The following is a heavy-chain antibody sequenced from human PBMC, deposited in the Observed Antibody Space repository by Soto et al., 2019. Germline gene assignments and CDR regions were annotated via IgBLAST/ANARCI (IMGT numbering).Heavy chain of an antibody. V-gene: IGHV3-11*01. CDR1: GFTFSDYY. J-gene: IGHJ6*02. CDR3: ARQKAWTGEWLSLYAPGMDV. CDR2: ISSSGRTI. Sequence: GGSLRLSCAASGFTFSDYYMSWIRQAPGKGLEWVSHISSSGRTIYYADSVKGRFTISRDNAKNSLYLQMNSLRAEDTAVYYCARQKAWTGEWLSLYAPGMDVWGQGTTVTVSS. D-gene: IGHD3-22*01.